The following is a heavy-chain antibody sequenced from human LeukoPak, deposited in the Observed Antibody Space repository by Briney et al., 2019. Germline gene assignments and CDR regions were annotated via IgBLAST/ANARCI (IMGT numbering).Heavy chain of an antibody. CDR2: IYYSGST. D-gene: IGHD3-22*01. CDR1: GGSISSYY. Sequence: SETLSLTCTVSGGSISSYYWSWIRQPPGKGLEWIGYIYYSGSTNYNPSLKSRVTISVDTSKNQFSLKLSSVTAADTAVYYCARRNYYYDGSGYLYAFDIWGQGTMVTVSS. V-gene: IGHV4-59*01. J-gene: IGHJ3*02. CDR3: ARRNYYYDGSGYLYAFDI.